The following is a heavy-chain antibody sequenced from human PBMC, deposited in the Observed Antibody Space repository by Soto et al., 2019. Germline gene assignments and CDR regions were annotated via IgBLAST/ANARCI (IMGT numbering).Heavy chain of an antibody. CDR2: IKSITDGGTT. D-gene: IGHD3-3*01. Sequence: PGGAQTVSCPPSVITFSNAWMTWVLQAPGKGLEWVGRIKSITDGGTTDYAAPVKGRFTISRDDSKDTLYLQMNNLRTEDTAVYHCTTDSAESGVVPPIFGIDP. J-gene: IGHJ5*02. V-gene: IGHV3-15*01. CDR3: TTDSAESGVVPPIFGIDP. CDR1: VITFSNAW.